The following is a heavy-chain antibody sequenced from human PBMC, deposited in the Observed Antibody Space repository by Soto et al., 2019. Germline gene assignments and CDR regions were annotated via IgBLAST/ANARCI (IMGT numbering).Heavy chain of an antibody. CDR2: ISGSGGST. V-gene: IGHV3-23*01. J-gene: IGHJ4*02. CDR1: GFTFSSYA. Sequence: PGGSLRLSCAASGFTFSSYAMSWVRQAPGKGLEWVSAISGSGGSTYYADSVKGRFTISRDNSKNTLYLQMNIPRTEDTAVYYCAKALPTIAAAGTHLKPFAFWARGPFVPVSA. CDR3: AKALPTIAAAGTHLKPFAF. D-gene: IGHD6-13*01.